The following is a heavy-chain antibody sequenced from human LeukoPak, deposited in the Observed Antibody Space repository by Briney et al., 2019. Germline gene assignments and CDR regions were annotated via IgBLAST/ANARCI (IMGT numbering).Heavy chain of an antibody. J-gene: IGHJ4*02. Sequence: GRSLRLSRAASGFTFSSYAMHWVRQAPGKGLEWVAVISYDGSNKYYADSVKGRFTISRDNSKNTLYLQMNSLRAEDTAVYYCARALLWFGELLGTDYWGQGTLVTVSS. CDR1: GFTFSSYA. V-gene: IGHV3-30*04. CDR2: ISYDGSNK. D-gene: IGHD3-10*01. CDR3: ARALLWFGELLGTDY.